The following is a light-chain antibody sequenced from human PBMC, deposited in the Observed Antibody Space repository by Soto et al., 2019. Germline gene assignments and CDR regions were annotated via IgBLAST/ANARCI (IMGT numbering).Light chain of an antibody. CDR2: DVT. Sequence: QSALTQPASVSGSPGQSISISCTGTRSDVGGYNHVSWYQIHPGKAPKLIIYDVTSRPSGVSYRFSGSKSGNSASLTISGLQAEDEADYYCSSYASSSSYVFGGGTKV. CDR3: SSYASSSSYV. V-gene: IGLV2-14*03. J-gene: IGLJ1*01. CDR1: RSDVGGYNH.